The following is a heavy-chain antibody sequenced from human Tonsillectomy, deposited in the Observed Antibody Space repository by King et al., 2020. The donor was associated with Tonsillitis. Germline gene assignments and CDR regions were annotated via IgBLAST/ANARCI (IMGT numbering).Heavy chain of an antibody. CDR1: EFTFKNYA. CDR2: ISASGGST. J-gene: IGHJ6*03. V-gene: IGHV3-23*04. D-gene: IGHD3-10*01. CDR3: AKWTYGYTSGPRDFFDSSGSTCQYHYMDV. Sequence: VQLVESGGGLEQPGGSLRLSCAASEFTFKNYAMNWVRQAPGNGLEWVSSISASGGSTNYTDSVKGRFTISRDNSKNTLYLQMNSLRAEDTALYYCAKWTYGYTSGPRDFFDSSGSTCQYHYMDVWGKGTTVTVSS.